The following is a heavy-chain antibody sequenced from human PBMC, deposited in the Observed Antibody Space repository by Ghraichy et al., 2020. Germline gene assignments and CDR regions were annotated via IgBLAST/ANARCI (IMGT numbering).Heavy chain of an antibody. Sequence: GGSLRLSCVGSGFTFSGYSMNWVRQSPGTGLEWVAYITSSGRFISYADSVKGRFTISRDNAQNSLYLQMNSLRDEDTALYFCARGSTVVRFYYYDGMDVWGQGTTVTVSS. CDR2: ITSSGRFI. V-gene: IGHV3-48*02. CDR1: GFTFSGYS. D-gene: IGHD4-23*01. CDR3: ARGSTVVRFYYYDGMDV. J-gene: IGHJ6*02.